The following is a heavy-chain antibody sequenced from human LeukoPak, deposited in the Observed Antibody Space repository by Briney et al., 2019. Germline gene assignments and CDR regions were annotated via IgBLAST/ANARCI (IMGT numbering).Heavy chain of an antibody. Sequence: PGGSLRLSCAASGFTFSSYSMNWVRQAPGKWLEWVSSISSSSSYIYYADSVKGRFTISRDNAKNSLYLQMNSLRAEDTAVYYCARAYCSGGSCYSDYWGQGTLVTVSS. CDR1: GFTFSSYS. CDR3: ARAYCSGGSCYSDY. D-gene: IGHD2-15*01. CDR2: ISSSSSYI. J-gene: IGHJ4*02. V-gene: IGHV3-21*01.